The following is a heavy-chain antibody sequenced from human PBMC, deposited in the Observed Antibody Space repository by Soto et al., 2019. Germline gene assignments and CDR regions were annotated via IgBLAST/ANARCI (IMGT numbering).Heavy chain of an antibody. CDR2: IVPVFSPT. J-gene: IGHJ3*02. V-gene: IGHV1-69*12. CDR3: AKKSSASSTFREDASDT. D-gene: IGHD2-2*01. Sequence: QVHLVQSGAEVKKPGSSVKVACKLSGDTFSNYAINWVRLAPGQGLEWMGAIVPVFSPTNYAQKFQGRVTMTAGDSTMPGYTGLSTLRSHASASYSCAKKSSASSTFREDASDTWAQGTMFTSSS. CDR1: GDTFSNYA.